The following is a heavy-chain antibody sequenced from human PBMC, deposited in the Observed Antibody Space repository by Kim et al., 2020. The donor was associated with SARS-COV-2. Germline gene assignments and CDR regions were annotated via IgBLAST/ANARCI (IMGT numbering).Heavy chain of an antibody. CDR1: GGSISSGCYY. CDR3: ARAMGITIFGVVIVNWFDP. CDR2: IYYSGST. J-gene: IGHJ5*02. V-gene: IGHV4-31*03. D-gene: IGHD3-3*01. Sequence: SETLSLTCTVSGGSISSGCYYWIWIRQHPGKGLDWIGYIYYSGSTYYNPSLKSRVTISVDTSKNQFSLKLSSVTAADTAVYYCARAMGITIFGVVIVNWFDPWGQGTLVTVSS.